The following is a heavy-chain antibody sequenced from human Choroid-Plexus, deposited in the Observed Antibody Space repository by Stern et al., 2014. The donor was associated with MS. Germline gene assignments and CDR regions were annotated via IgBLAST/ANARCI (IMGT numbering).Heavy chain of an antibody. CDR2: VSNDGSNK. CDR3: AKDRQYLTYFFDH. V-gene: IGHV3-30*18. J-gene: IGHJ5*02. CDR1: GFTFGSCA. D-gene: IGHD2/OR15-2a*01. Sequence: QLVQSGGGVVQPGRPLRLSCVASGFTFGSCAMHWVRQAPGKGLEWVAGVSNDGSNKYDADSVKGRFTISRDNSQNTLYMQMSSLRPEDTAVYYCAKDRQYLTYFFDHWGQGSLVTVSS.